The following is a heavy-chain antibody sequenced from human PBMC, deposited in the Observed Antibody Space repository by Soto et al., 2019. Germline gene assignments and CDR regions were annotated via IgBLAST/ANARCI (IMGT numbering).Heavy chain of an antibody. CDR3: ASRLGSGSYYKFDAFDI. J-gene: IGHJ3*02. Sequence: EVQLVESGGGLVQPGGSLRLSCAASGFTFSSYWMSWVRQAPGKGLEWVANIKQDGSEKYYVDSVKGRFTISRDNAKNSLYRQMNSLRAEDTAVYYCASRLGSGSYYKFDAFDIWGQGTMVTVSS. CDR1: GFTFSSYW. V-gene: IGHV3-7*05. CDR2: IKQDGSEK. D-gene: IGHD3-10*01.